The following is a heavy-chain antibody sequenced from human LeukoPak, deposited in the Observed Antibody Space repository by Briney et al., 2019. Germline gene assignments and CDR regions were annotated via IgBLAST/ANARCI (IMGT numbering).Heavy chain of an antibody. CDR1: GFTFSSYG. Sequence: GGSLRLSCAASGFTFSSYGMHWVRQAPGKGLEWVAVIWYDGSNKYYADSVKGRFTISRDNSRNTLYLQMNSLRAEDTAVYYCAKSRYYDYVWGSFRGQGPLVTVSS. CDR3: AKSRYYDYVWGSF. J-gene: IGHJ4*02. V-gene: IGHV3-33*06. D-gene: IGHD3-16*01. CDR2: IWYDGSNK.